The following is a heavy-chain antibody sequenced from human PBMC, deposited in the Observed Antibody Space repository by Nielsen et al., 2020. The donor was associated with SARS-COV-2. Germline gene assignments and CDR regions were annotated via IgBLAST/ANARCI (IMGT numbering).Heavy chain of an antibody. J-gene: IGHJ6*03. D-gene: IGHD4-11*01. CDR3: ARTPMTTVTQSYYYYYMDV. CDR2: ISAYNGNT. Sequence: ASVKVSCKASGYTFTNYGVSWVRQAHGQGLEWMGWISAYNGNTNYAQQLQGRVTMTTDTSTSTAYMELRSLRSDDTAVYYCARTPMTTVTQSYYYYYMDVWGKGTTVTVSS. V-gene: IGHV1-18*04. CDR1: GYTFTNYG.